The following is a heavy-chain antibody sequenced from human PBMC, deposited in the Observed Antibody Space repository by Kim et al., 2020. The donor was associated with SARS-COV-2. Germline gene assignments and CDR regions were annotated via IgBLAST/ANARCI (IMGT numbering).Heavy chain of an antibody. V-gene: IGHV1-69*02. CDR2: A. J-gene: IGHJ4*02. Sequence: ANYAQKFQGRDTITADKSTSTAYMELSSLRSEDTAVYYCAGGQVGATADYWGQGTLVTVSS. D-gene: IGHD1-26*01. CDR3: AGGQVGATADY.